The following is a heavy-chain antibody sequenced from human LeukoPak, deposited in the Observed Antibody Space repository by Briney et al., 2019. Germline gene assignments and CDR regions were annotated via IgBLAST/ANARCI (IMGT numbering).Heavy chain of an antibody. V-gene: IGHV3-30*04. CDR1: GFTFSSYA. J-gene: IGHJ6*02. Sequence: GGSLRLSCAASGFTFSSYAMHWVRQAPGKGLEWVAVISYDGSNKYYADSVKGRFTISRDNSKNTLYLQMNSLRAEGTAVYYCARETDYDFWSGSNYGMDVWGQGTTVTVSS. CDR2: ISYDGSNK. D-gene: IGHD3-3*01. CDR3: ARETDYDFWSGSNYGMDV.